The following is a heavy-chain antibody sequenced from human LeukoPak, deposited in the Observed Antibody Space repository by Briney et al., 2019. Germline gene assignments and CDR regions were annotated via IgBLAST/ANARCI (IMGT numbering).Heavy chain of an antibody. CDR2: INHSGST. CDR1: GGSFSGYY. D-gene: IGHD6-13*01. J-gene: IGHJ4*02. CDR3: ARGRRGIAAAGTADY. V-gene: IGHV4-34*01. Sequence: LETLSLTCAVYGGSFSGYYWSWIRQPPGKGLEWIGEINHSGSTNYNPSLKSRVTISVDTSKNQFSLKLSSVTAADTAVYYCARGRRGIAAAGTADYWGQGTLVTVSS.